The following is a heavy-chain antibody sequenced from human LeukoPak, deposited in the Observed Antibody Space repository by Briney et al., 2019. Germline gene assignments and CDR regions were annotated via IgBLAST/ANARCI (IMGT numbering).Heavy chain of an antibody. D-gene: IGHD3-22*01. CDR3: AKDSSPSYYYDSSGYAFDI. Sequence: PGGSLRLSCAASGFTFSSYAMSWVRQAPGKGLEWVSAISGSGGSTYYEDSVKGRFTISRDNSKNTLYLQMNSLRAEDTAVYYCAKDSSPSYYYDSSGYAFDIWGQGTMVTVSS. J-gene: IGHJ3*02. V-gene: IGHV3-23*01. CDR1: GFTFSSYA. CDR2: ISGSGGST.